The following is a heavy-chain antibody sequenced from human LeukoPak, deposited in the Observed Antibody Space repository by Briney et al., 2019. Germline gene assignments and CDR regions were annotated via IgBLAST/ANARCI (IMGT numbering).Heavy chain of an antibody. J-gene: IGHJ5*02. Sequence: PGGSLGLSCAASGFSFGSYWMHWVRQAPGTGLEWVASIKQDGSEKLYGASVRGRFTVSRDNARNSLYLNMKTLRSEDTALYYCARTGEDYSDNAVYGGFGPWGQGTLVIVSS. V-gene: IGHV3-7*01. CDR1: GFSFGSYW. CDR3: ARTGEDYSDNAVYGGFGP. CDR2: IKQDGSEK. D-gene: IGHD2-8*01.